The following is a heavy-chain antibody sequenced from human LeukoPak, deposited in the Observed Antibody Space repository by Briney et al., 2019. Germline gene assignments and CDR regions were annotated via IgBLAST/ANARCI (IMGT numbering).Heavy chain of an antibody. Sequence: GASVKVSFKASGYTFTCYYMYWVRQAPGQGLEWMGWINPNSGGTNYAQKFQGRVTMTRDTSISTDYMELSRLRSDDTAVYYCARAYSSGWYAWRANWFDPWGQGTLVTVSS. CDR3: ARAYSSGWYAWRANWFDP. CDR1: GYTFTCYY. V-gene: IGHV1-2*02. D-gene: IGHD6-19*01. CDR2: INPNSGGT. J-gene: IGHJ5*02.